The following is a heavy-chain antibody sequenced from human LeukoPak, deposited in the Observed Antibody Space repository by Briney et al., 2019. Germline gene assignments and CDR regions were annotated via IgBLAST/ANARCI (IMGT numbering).Heavy chain of an antibody. CDR1: GFSFGSYA. V-gene: IGHV3-66*01. CDR2: IYSGGST. Sequence: GGSLRLSCAASGFSFGSYALSWVRQAPGKGLEWVSVIYSGGSTYYADSVKGRFTISRDNSKNTLYLQMNSLRAEDTAVYYCARSSGSYYGGHAFDIWGQGTMVTVSS. CDR3: ARSSGSYYGGHAFDI. J-gene: IGHJ3*02. D-gene: IGHD1-26*01.